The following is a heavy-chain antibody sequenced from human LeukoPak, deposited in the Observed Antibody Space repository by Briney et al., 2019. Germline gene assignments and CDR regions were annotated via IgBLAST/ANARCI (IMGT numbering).Heavy chain of an antibody. CDR3: ATESSGYNIFFDY. D-gene: IGHD3-22*01. J-gene: IGHJ4*02. V-gene: IGHV3-23*01. CDR1: GFIFSSYA. CDR2: ISGSGGST. Sequence: GGSLRLSCAASGFIFSSYAMSWVRQAPGKGLEWVSAISGSGGSTYYADSVKGRFTISRDNSKNTLYLQMNSLRAEDTAVYYCATESSGYNIFFDYWGQGTLVTVSS.